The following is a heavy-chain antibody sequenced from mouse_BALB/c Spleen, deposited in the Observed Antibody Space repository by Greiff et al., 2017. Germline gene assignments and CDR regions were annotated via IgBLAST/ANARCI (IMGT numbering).Heavy chain of an antibody. CDR3: TRNDYDGGAWFAY. D-gene: IGHD2-4*01. CDR1: GFTFSSYT. Sequence: EVQVVESGGGLVKPGGSLKLSCAASGFTFSSYTMSWVRQTPEKRLEWVATISSGGSYTYYPDSVKGRFTISRDNAKNTLYLQMSSLKSEDTAMYYCTRNDYDGGAWFAYWGQGTLVTVSA. V-gene: IGHV5-6-4*01. J-gene: IGHJ3*01. CDR2: ISSGGSYT.